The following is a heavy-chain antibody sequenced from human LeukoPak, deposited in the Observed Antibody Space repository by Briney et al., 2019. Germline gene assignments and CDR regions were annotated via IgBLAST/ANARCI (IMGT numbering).Heavy chain of an antibody. CDR3: ARSDSSAYYFDY. J-gene: IGHJ4*02. CDR2: IYDSGAT. Sequence: SETLSLTCTVSGGSISSSSYYWGWIRQPPGKGLEWIGYIYDSGATSYNPSLKSRLTISVDTSRNQFSLRLSSVTAADSAVYYCARSDSSAYYFDYWGQGTLVTVSS. CDR1: GGSISSSSYY. V-gene: IGHV4-31*03. D-gene: IGHD3-22*01.